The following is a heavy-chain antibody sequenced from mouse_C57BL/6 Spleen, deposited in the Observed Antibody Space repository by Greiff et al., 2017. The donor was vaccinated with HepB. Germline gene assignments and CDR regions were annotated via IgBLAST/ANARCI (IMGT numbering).Heavy chain of an antibody. CDR1: GFTFSSYA. V-gene: IGHV5-4*03. D-gene: IGHD2-1*01. CDR2: ISDGGSYT. CDR3: ASVYGNYPFAY. J-gene: IGHJ3*01. Sequence: EVKLVESGGGLVKPGGSLKLSCAASGFTFSSYAMSWVRQTPEKRLEWVATISDGGSYTYYPDNVKGRFTISRDNAKNNLYLQMSHLKSEDTAMYYCASVYGNYPFAYWGQGTLVTVSA.